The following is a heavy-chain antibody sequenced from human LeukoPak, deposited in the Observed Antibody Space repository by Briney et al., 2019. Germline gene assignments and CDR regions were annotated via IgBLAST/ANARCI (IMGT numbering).Heavy chain of an antibody. D-gene: IGHD6-13*01. V-gene: IGHV4-30-2*01. CDR1: GGSISSGGYS. J-gene: IGHJ1*01. CDR2: IYHSGST. Sequence: SQTLSLTCAVSGGSISSGGYSWSWIRQPPGKGLEWIGYIYHSGSTYYNPSLKSRVTISVDRSKNQFSLKLSSVTAADTAVYYCARVGGIAAAGSTHYRYFQHWGQGTLVTVSS. CDR3: ARVGGIAAAGSTHYRYFQH.